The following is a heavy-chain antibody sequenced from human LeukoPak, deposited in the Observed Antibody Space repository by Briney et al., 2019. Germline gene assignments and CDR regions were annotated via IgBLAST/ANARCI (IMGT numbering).Heavy chain of an antibody. CDR3: ARAWGYSSGWAAIDH. CDR2: IYYSGST. V-gene: IGHV4-59*01. J-gene: IGHJ4*02. Sequence: SETLSLTCTVSGGSISSYYWSWIRQPPGKGLEWIGYIYYSGSTNYNPSLKSRVTISVDTSKNQFSLKLSSVTAADTAVYYCARAWGYSSGWAAIDHWGQGTLVTVSS. CDR1: GGSISSYY. D-gene: IGHD6-19*01.